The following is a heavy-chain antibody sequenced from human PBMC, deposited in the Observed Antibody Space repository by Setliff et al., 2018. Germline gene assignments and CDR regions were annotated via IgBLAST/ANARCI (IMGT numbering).Heavy chain of an antibody. CDR3: SRDLQGSGDYVVDY. J-gene: IGHJ4*02. D-gene: IGHD4-17*01. V-gene: IGHV3-7*01. Sequence: PGESLKISCAASGFTFRSYWMSWVRQAPGKGLEWVANIKKDGSIKYYLDSVRGRFTISRDNAENSLTLQMNSLRVEDTAVYYRSRDLQGSGDYVVDYWGQGTLVTVSS. CDR2: IKKDGSIK. CDR1: GFTFRSYW.